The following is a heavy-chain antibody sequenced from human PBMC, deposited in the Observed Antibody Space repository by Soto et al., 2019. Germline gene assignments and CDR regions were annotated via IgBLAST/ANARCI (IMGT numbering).Heavy chain of an antibody. Sequence: GGSLRLSCAASGFTFSSYAMSWVHQAPGKGLEWVSAISGSGGSTYYADSVKGRFTISRDNSKNTLYLQMNSLRAEDTAVYYCAKGREDTAMVPNDYWGQGTLVTVSS. V-gene: IGHV3-23*01. D-gene: IGHD5-18*01. CDR2: ISGSGGST. J-gene: IGHJ4*02. CDR1: GFTFSSYA. CDR3: AKGREDTAMVPNDY.